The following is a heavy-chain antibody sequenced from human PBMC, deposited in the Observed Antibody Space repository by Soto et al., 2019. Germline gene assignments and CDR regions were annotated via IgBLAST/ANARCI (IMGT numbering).Heavy chain of an antibody. V-gene: IGHV1-8*01. CDR3: ARTLYGDNVDY. J-gene: IGHJ4*02. CDR2: MNPNSGNT. D-gene: IGHD4-17*01. Sequence: QVQLVQSGVGLKSPGASGKVSGKASGYTFTIYVINWVRQATGQGFDGMGWMNPNSGNTGYAQNFQGRVTMTRNTSISTAYMELSSLRSEDTAVYYCARTLYGDNVDYWGQGTLVTVSS. CDR1: GYTFTIYV.